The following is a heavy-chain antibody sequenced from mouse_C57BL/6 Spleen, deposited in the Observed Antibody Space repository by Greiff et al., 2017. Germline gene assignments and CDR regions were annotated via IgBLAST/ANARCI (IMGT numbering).Heavy chain of an antibody. Sequence: EVQLVESGGGLVKPGGSLKLSCAASGFTFSSYAMSWVRQTPEKRLEWVATISDGGSYTYYPDNVKGRFTISRDNAKNNLYLQMSHLKSEDTAMYYCARDQDGYFDYWGQGTTLTVSS. CDR2: ISDGGSYT. CDR1: GFTFSSYA. CDR3: ARDQDGYFDY. V-gene: IGHV5-4*01. D-gene: IGHD2-3*01. J-gene: IGHJ2*01.